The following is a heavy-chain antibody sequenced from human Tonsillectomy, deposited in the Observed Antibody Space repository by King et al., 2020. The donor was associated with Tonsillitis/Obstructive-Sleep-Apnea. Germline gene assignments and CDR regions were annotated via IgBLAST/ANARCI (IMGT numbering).Heavy chain of an antibody. V-gene: IGHV3-23*04. D-gene: IGHD2-15*01. CDR3: AKVPVVVVAATLDY. J-gene: IGHJ4*02. Sequence: VQLVESGGGLVQPGGSLRLSCAASGFTFSSYAMSWVRQAPGKGLEWVSAISGSGGSTFYEESVKGRFTISRDNSKNTLYLQMNSLRAEDTAVYYCAKVPVVVVAATLDYWGQGTLVTVSS. CDR1: GFTFSSYA. CDR2: ISGSGGST.